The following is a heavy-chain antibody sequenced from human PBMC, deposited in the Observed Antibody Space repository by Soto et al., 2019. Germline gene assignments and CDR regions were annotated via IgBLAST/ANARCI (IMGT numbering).Heavy chain of an antibody. V-gene: IGHV3-48*03. CDR1: GFTFSSYE. J-gene: IGHJ4*02. CDR3: ARDSSYCSGGSCSSQPNPGYFDY. Sequence: GGSLRLSCAASGFTFSSYEMNWVRQAPGKGLEWVSYISSSGSTIYYADSVKGRFTISRDNAKNSLYLQMNSLRAEDTAAYYCARDSSYCSGGSCSSQPNPGYFDYWGQGTLVTVSS. D-gene: IGHD2-15*01. CDR2: ISSSGSTI.